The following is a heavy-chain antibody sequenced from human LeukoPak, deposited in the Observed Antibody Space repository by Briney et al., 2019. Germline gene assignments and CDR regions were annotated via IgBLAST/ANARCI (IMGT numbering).Heavy chain of an antibody. CDR3: ARFTPQGYGWGGYNRFDP. Sequence: SETLSLTCTVSGGSISSRTYYWGWIRQPPGKGLEWIGTIYYSGSTNYNPSLKSRVTISLDTSKNQFSLNLTSVTAADTAVYYCARFTPQGYGWGGYNRFDPWGQGTLVTVSS. CDR2: IYYSGST. CDR1: GGSISSRTYY. J-gene: IGHJ5*02. D-gene: IGHD3-16*01. V-gene: IGHV4-39*07.